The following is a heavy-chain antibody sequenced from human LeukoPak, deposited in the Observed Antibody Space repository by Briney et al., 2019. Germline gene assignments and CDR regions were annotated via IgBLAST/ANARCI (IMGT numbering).Heavy chain of an antibody. CDR3: AKLVWGIDPFDI. Sequence: PGGSLRLSCAASGFTFSSFAMIWVRQPPGKGLEWVSSIFPTSREIHYADSVRGRFTISRDNSKSTLSLQMNSLRAEDTAVYFCAKLVWGIDPFDIWGQGTKVTVSS. D-gene: IGHD7-27*01. CDR1: GFTFSSFA. V-gene: IGHV3-23*01. J-gene: IGHJ3*02. CDR2: IFPTSREI.